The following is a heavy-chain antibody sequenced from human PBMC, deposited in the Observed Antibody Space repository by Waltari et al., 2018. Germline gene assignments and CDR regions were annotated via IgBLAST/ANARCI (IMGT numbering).Heavy chain of an antibody. CDR3: ARVWDCSGGSCYSGWYYYYYYGMDV. Sequence: QVQLQESGPGLVKPSETLSLTCAVSGYSISSGYYWGWLRQPPGKGLQGNWSIYPSGSTNYNPSLNSRVTISVDTSKNQFSLKLSSVTAADTAVYYCARVWDCSGGSCYSGWYYYYYYGMDVWGQGTTVTVSS. J-gene: IGHJ6*02. CDR1: GYSISSGYY. D-gene: IGHD2-15*01. V-gene: IGHV4-38-2*01. CDR2: IYPSGST.